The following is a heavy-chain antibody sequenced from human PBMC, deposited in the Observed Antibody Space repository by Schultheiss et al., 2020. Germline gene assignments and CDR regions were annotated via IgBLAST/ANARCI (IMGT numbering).Heavy chain of an antibody. J-gene: IGHJ4*02. CDR3: AKGVQVGAFDY. D-gene: IGHD1-26*01. CDR2: ISWNSGSI. V-gene: IGHV3-9*01. CDR1: GFTFDDYA. Sequence: GGSLRLSCAASGFTFDDYAMHWVRQAPGKGLEWVSGISWNSGSIGYADSVKGRFTISRDNAKNSLYLQMNSLRAEDTALYYCAKGVQVGAFDYWGQGTLVTVFS.